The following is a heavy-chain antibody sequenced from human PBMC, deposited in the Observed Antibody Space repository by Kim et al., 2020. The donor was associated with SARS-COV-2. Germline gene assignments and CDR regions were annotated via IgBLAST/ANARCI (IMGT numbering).Heavy chain of an antibody. Sequence: VKGRFTISRDNSKNTLYLQMNSLRAEDTAVYYCARGGVGAAAGAYAFDIWGQGTMVTVSS. J-gene: IGHJ3*02. D-gene: IGHD6-13*01. CDR3: ARGGVGAAAGAYAFDI. V-gene: IGHV3-30*07.